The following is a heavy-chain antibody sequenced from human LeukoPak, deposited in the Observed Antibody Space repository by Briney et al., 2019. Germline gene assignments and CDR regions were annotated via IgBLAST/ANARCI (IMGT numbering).Heavy chain of an antibody. CDR3: ARDAHYYDSSGYSDWYFDL. CDR2: IYYSGST. J-gene: IGHJ2*01. D-gene: IGHD3-22*01. Sequence: EPSETLSLTCTVSGGSISSGDYYWSWIRQPPGKGLEWIGYIYYSGSTYYNPSLKSRVTISVDTSKNQSSLKLSSVTAADTAVYYCARDAHYYDSSGYSDWYFDLWGRGTLVTVSS. V-gene: IGHV4-30-4*01. CDR1: GGSISSGDYY.